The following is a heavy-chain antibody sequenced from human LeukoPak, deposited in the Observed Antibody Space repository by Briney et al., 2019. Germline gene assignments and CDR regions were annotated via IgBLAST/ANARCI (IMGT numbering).Heavy chain of an antibody. J-gene: IGHJ5*02. Sequence: SETLSLTCTVSGGSISSSSYFWGWIRQPPGKGLEWFGSIYYSGSTYYNPSLKSRVTISVDTSKNQFSLKLSSVTAADTAVYYCARGITMVRGVWGSWFDPWGQGTLVTVSS. CDR3: ARGITMVRGVWGSWFDP. CDR1: GGSISSSSYF. D-gene: IGHD3-10*01. CDR2: IYYSGST. V-gene: IGHV4-39*01.